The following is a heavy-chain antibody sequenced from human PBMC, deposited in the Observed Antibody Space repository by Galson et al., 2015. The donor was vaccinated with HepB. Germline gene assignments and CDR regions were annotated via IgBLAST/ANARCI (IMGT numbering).Heavy chain of an antibody. Sequence: SLRLSCAAPGFTFSSYAMSWVRQAPGKGLEWVSAISGSGGSTYYADSVKGRFTISRDNSKNTLYLQMNSLRAEDTAVYYCAKALGAYYDSSGYYYDDAFDIWGQGTMVTVSS. V-gene: IGHV3-23*01. CDR1: GFTFSSYA. CDR3: AKALGAYYDSSGYYYDDAFDI. J-gene: IGHJ3*02. CDR2: ISGSGGST. D-gene: IGHD3-22*01.